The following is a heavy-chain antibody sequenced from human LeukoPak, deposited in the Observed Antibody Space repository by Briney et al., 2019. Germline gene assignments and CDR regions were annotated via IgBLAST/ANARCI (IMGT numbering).Heavy chain of an antibody. Sequence: SQTLSLTCAISGDSVSSISAAWNWIRQSPSRGLEWLVRTYYRFKWNNDYAVSVKSRIIINPDTSKNQFSLQLNSVTPEDTAVYYCARDNDVALLRTGGFDFWGQGILVTVSS. CDR1: GDSVSSISAA. V-gene: IGHV6-1*01. CDR3: ARDNDVALLRTGGFDF. J-gene: IGHJ4*02. D-gene: IGHD3-10*02. CDR2: TYYRFKWNN.